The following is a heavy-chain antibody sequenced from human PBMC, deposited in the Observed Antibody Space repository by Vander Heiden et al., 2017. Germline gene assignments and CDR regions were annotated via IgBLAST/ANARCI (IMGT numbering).Heavy chain of an antibody. CDR1: GFTFSSYW. J-gene: IGHJ4*02. CDR2: IKQDGSEI. V-gene: IGHV3-7*04. Sequence: EMQLVESGGGLFQPGGSLGPACAASGFTFSSYWMSWVRQAPGKGLEWVGNIKQDGSEIQYVDSVKGRFTISRDNAKNSLYLEMNSLRVEDTGVYRCGRGSTSIWGQGTLVTVSS. D-gene: IGHD2-2*01. CDR3: GRGSTSI.